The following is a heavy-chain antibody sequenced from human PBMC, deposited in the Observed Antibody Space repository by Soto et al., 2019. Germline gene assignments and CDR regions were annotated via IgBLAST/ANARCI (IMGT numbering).Heavy chain of an antibody. J-gene: IGHJ4*02. Sequence: VGSLRLSCAASRFTFSDYGMHWFRQAPGKGLEWVAGISPGATRKSYSDSVKGRFIISRDYSKKMLYLQLNSLRREETAVYYCAKDWVGGSNRYQLDYWGRGTLVTVSS. CDR3: AKDWVGGSNRYQLDY. CDR2: ISPGATRK. D-gene: IGHD4-4*01. CDR1: RFTFSDYG. V-gene: IGHV3-30*18.